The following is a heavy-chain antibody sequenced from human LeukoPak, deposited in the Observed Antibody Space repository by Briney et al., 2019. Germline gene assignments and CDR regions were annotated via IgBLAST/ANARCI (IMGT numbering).Heavy chain of an antibody. CDR2: IIGSGGST. CDR1: GPTFSSSA. CDR3: AKGFNSGSYYDFDY. D-gene: IGHD1-26*01. Sequence: GGSLTLACAASGPTFSSSAMSCVRHAPGKGRGWVSAIIGSGGSTNYADSVKGRFTISRDNSKNTLYLQMNSLRAEDTAVYYCAKGFNSGSYYDFDYWGQGTLVTVSS. V-gene: IGHV3-23*01. J-gene: IGHJ4*02.